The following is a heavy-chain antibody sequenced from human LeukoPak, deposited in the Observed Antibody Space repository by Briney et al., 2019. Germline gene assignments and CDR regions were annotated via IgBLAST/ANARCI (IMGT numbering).Heavy chain of an antibody. CDR3: ARGMGATTQSLFDQ. D-gene: IGHD1-26*01. V-gene: IGHV3-13*04. Sequence: RGSLRLSCAASGFTFSSYDMHWVRHATGKGLEWVSGIGTAGDTHYAGSVKGRFTISRENAKNSLYLQMNSLRAGDTAVYYCARGMGATTQSLFDQWGQGTLVTVSS. CDR1: GFTFSSYD. CDR2: IGTAGDT. J-gene: IGHJ4*02.